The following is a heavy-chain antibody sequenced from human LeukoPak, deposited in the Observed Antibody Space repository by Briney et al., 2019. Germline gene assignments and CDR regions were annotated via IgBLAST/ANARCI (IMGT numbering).Heavy chain of an antibody. D-gene: IGHD3-16*02. CDR3: ARAEIKLYNQRRYYFDY. CDR1: GGSFSGYY. J-gene: IGHJ4*02. CDR2: INHSGST. Sequence: SSETLSLTCAVYGGSFSGYYWSWIRQPPGKGLGWIGEINHSGSTNYNPSLKSRVTISVDTSKNQFSLKLSSVTAADTAVYYCARAEIKLYNQRRYYFDYWGQGTLVTVSS. V-gene: IGHV4-34*01.